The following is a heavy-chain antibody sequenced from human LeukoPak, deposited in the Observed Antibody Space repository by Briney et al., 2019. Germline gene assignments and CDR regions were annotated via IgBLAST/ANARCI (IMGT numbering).Heavy chain of an antibody. CDR2: ISWNSGSI. D-gene: IGHD2/OR15-2a*01. CDR1: GFTFDDYA. Sequence: GGSLRLSCAASGFTFDDYAMHWVRQAPGKGLEWVSGISWNSGSIGYADSVKGRFTISRDNAKNSLYLQMNSLRAEDTAVYYCARDWFHAIDYWGQGPLVTVSS. CDR3: ARDWFHAIDY. V-gene: IGHV3-9*01. J-gene: IGHJ4*02.